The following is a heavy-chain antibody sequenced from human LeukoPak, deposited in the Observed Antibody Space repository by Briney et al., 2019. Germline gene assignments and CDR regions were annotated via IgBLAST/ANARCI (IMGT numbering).Heavy chain of an antibody. Sequence: PSETLSLTCAVYGRSFSGYYWSWIRQPPGKGLEWIGEINHSGSTNYNPSLKSRVTISVDTSKNQFSLKLSSVTAADTAVYYCARGPLNYYDSSGYYSEAFDIWGQGTMVTVSS. V-gene: IGHV4-34*01. J-gene: IGHJ3*02. CDR1: GRSFSGYY. CDR2: INHSGST. CDR3: ARGPLNYYDSSGYYSEAFDI. D-gene: IGHD3-22*01.